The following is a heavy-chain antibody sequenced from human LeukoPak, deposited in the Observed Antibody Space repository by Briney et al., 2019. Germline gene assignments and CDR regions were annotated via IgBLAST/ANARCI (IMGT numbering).Heavy chain of an antibody. J-gene: IGHJ5*02. CDR2: IIPIFGTA. CDR3: AREVAYYDILTGPTYNWFDP. V-gene: IGHV1-69*05. Sequence: SVKVSCKASGGTFSSYAISWVRQAPGQPLEWVGGIIPIFGTANYAQKFQGRVTITTDESTSTAYMELSSLRSEDTAVYYCAREVAYYDILTGPTYNWFDPWGQGTLVTVSS. CDR1: GGTFSSYA. D-gene: IGHD3-9*01.